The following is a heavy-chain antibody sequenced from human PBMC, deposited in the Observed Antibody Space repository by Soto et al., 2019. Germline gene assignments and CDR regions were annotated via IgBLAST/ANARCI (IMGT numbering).Heavy chain of an antibody. CDR3: ARGISAAYNVFDS. CDR2: IYYSGST. Sequence: SETLCLTCTVSGGSISSYYWSWIRQPPGKGLEWIGYIYYSGSTNYNPSLKSRVTISVDTSKNQFSLKLSSVTAADTAVYYCARGISAAYNVFDSCGQGTLVTVSS. CDR1: GGSISSYY. V-gene: IGHV4-59*01. J-gene: IGHJ5*01.